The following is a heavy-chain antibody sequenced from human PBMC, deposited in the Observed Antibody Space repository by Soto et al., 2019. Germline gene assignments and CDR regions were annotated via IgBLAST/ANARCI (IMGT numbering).Heavy chain of an antibody. D-gene: IGHD4-17*01. V-gene: IGHV3-23*01. CDR1: GFTFSSYA. CDR3: AGLTTVTTYLFDY. Sequence: GGSLRLSCAASGFTFSSYAMSWVRQAPGKGLEWVSAISGSGGSTYYADSVKGRFTISRDNSKNTLYLQMNSLRAEDTAVYYCAGLTTVTTYLFDYWGQGTLVTVSS. J-gene: IGHJ4*02. CDR2: ISGSGGST.